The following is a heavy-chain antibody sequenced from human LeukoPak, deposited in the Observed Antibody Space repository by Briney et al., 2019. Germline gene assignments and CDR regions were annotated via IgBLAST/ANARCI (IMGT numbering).Heavy chain of an antibody. Sequence: SETLSLTCTVSGGSISSSSYYWGWIRQPPGKGLEWIGSIYYSGSTYYNPSLKSRVTISVDTSKNQFSLKLSSVTAADTAVYYCARPERRGNLRWFDPWGQGTLVTVSS. CDR1: GGSISSSSYY. CDR3: ARPERRGNLRWFDP. J-gene: IGHJ5*02. CDR2: IYYSGST. D-gene: IGHD5-24*01. V-gene: IGHV4-39*07.